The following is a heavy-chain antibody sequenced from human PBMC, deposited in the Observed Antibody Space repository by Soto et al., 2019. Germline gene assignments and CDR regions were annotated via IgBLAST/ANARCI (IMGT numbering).Heavy chain of an antibody. CDR1: GGSISSGDYY. V-gene: IGHV4-30-4*01. CDR3: SWVYGSGSYCMDV. CDR2: IYYSGST. D-gene: IGHD3-10*01. J-gene: IGHJ6*02. Sequence: SETLSLTCTVSGGSISSGDYYWGWIRQPPGKGLEWIGYIYYSGSTYYNPSLKSRVTISVDTSKNQFSLKLSSVTAADTAVYYCSWVYGSGSYCMDVRGQTPMVTGS.